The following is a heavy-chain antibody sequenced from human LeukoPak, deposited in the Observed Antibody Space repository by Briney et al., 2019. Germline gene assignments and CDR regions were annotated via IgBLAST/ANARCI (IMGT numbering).Heavy chain of an antibody. D-gene: IGHD1-26*01. Sequence: GGSLRLSCVTSGFTFSTYWMTWIRQAPGKGLEWVANIKQDASEEYYVDSVEGRFSISRDNAKNSLYLQTNSLRAEDTAVYYCARGDWVGATTGHFDYWGQGTLVTVSS. CDR1: GFTFSTYW. CDR2: IKQDASEE. CDR3: ARGDWVGATTGHFDY. V-gene: IGHV3-7*03. J-gene: IGHJ4*02.